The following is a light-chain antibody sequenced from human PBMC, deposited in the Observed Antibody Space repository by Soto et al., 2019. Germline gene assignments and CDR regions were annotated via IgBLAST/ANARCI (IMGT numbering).Light chain of an antibody. J-gene: IGLJ2*01. CDR1: SSNIGSNT. CDR3: AAWDDSLNGQVV. V-gene: IGLV1-44*01. Sequence: QSVLTQPPSASGTPGQRVTISCSGSSSNIGSNTVNWYQQLPGTAPKLLIYGNNQRPSGVPDRFSGSKSGTSASLAISGLQSEDEADYYCAAWDDSLNGQVVFGGGTKLTVL. CDR2: GNN.